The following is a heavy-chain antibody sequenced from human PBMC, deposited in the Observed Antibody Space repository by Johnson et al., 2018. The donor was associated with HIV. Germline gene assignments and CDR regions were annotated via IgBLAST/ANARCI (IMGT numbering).Heavy chain of an antibody. CDR1: AFTFSSYA. CDR2: ISSSGSTI. V-gene: IGHV3-48*04. CDR3: APQLGIGEAFDI. J-gene: IGHJ3*02. D-gene: IGHD7-27*01. Sequence: VQLVESGGGLVQPGGSLRLSCAASAFTFSSYAMSWVRQAPGKGLEWVSTISSSGSTIYYADSVKGRFTISRDNAKYSLYLQMNSLRAEDTAVYYCAPQLGIGEAFDIWGQGTMVTVSS.